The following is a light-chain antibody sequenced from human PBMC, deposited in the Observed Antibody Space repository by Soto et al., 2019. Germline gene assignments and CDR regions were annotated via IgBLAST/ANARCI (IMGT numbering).Light chain of an antibody. CDR2: DAT. V-gene: IGLV2-14*03. Sequence: QSVLTQPVSVSGSPGQSITISCTGTSSDFGGYTYVSWYQQHPGKAPKLMIFDATSRPSGVSNRFSGSKSDNTASLTIAGLQAEDEADYYCSSDTSTSTYVFGTGTKLTVL. J-gene: IGLJ1*01. CDR1: SSDFGGYTY. CDR3: SSDTSTSTYV.